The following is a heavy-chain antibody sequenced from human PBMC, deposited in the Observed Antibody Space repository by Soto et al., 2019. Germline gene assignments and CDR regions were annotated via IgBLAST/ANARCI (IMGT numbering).Heavy chain of an antibody. CDR2: IHLSGRV. Sequence: QVQLQQWGSGLLKPSETLSLTCAIYGGSFSDYYWHWIRQSPGKGLEWIGEIHLSGRVNFTPSLKSRRSPSMDTSRNQFFLPLGSVTAAETAVYFCARTPTRGASAWLDPWGRGHLVTVSS. V-gene: IGHV4-34*01. J-gene: IGHJ5*02. CDR1: GGSFSDYY. D-gene: IGHD1-26*01. CDR3: ARTPTRGASAWLDP.